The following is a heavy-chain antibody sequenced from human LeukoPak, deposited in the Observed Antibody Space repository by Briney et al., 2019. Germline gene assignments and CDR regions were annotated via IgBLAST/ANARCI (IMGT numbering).Heavy chain of an antibody. CDR3: AKDSGEYCGGDCYKDY. D-gene: IGHD2-21*02. J-gene: IGHJ4*02. Sequence: PGGSLRLSCAASGFTFSSYAMSWVRQAPGKGLEWVSSISSSSSYIYYADSVKGRFTISRDNAKNSLYLQMNSLRAEDTAVYYCAKDSGEYCGGDCYKDYWGQGTLVTVSS. V-gene: IGHV3-21*04. CDR1: GFTFSSYA. CDR2: ISSSSSYI.